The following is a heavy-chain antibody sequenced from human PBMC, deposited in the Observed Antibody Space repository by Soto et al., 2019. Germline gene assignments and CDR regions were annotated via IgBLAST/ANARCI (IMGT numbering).Heavy chain of an antibody. D-gene: IGHD2-15*01. J-gene: IGHJ6*02. CDR2: INHSGST. V-gene: IGHV4-34*01. CDR1: GGSFSGYY. CDR3: ARGLLAYYYGMDV. Sequence: NPSETLSLTCAAYGGSFSGYYWSWIRQPPGKGLEWIGEINHSGSTNYNPSLKSRVTISVDTSKNQFSLKLSSVTAADTAVYYCARGLLAYYYGMDVWGQGTTVTVSS.